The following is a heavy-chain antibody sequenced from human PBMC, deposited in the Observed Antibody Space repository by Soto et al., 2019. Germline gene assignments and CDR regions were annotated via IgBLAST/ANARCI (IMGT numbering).Heavy chain of an antibody. V-gene: IGHV4-30-4*01. CDR1: GGSISSGDYY. CDR3: ARAKNYYDSSGYYQLDYFDY. Sequence: KSSETLSLTCTVSGGSISSGDYYWSWIRQPPGKGLEWIGYIYYSGSTYYNPSLKSRVTISVDTSKNQFSLKLSSVTAADTAVYYCARAKNYYDSSGYYQLDYFDYWGQGTLVTVSS. CDR2: IYYSGST. D-gene: IGHD3-22*01. J-gene: IGHJ4*02.